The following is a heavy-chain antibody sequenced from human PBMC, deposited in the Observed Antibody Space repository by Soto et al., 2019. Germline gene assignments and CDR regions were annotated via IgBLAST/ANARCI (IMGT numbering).Heavy chain of an antibody. V-gene: IGHV3-21*01. CDR1: GFTFSSYS. J-gene: IGHJ6*02. CDR2: ISSSSSYI. CDR3: ARGYSSSWYGRDYYYYYGMDV. Sequence: SGGSLRLSCAASGFTFSSYSMNWVRQAPGKGLEWVSSISSSSSYIYYADSVKGRFTISRDNAKNSLYLQMNSLRAEDTAVYYCARGYSSSWYGRDYYYYYGMDVWGQGTTVTVSS. D-gene: IGHD6-13*01.